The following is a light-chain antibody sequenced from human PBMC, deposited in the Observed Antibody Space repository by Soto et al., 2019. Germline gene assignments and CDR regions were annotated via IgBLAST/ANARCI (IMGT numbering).Light chain of an antibody. V-gene: IGLV2-14*02. J-gene: IGLJ1*01. CDR3: SSYTSSRTLTYV. Sequence: QSALAQPASVSGSPGQSITISCTGTSGFVGSFSLVSWYQQHPGKAPKVMISEGHRPSGVSYRFSGSKSGNTASLTISGLRAEDEADYHCSSYTSSRTLTYVFGNGTKLTV. CDR2: EG. CDR1: SGFVGSFSL.